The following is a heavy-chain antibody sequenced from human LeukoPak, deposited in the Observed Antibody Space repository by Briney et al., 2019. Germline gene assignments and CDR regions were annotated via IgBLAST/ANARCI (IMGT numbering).Heavy chain of an antibody. J-gene: IGHJ4*02. Sequence: PGGSLRLSCAASGFTFSNYAMSWVRQAPGKGLEWVSSISGKSTSTYYADSVKGRFTISRDNSKNTLYLQVNSLRAEDTAVYYRAKGNGYSYGRYYFDYWGQGTLVTVSS. CDR2: ISGKSTST. D-gene: IGHD5-18*01. V-gene: IGHV3-23*01. CDR1: GFTFSNYA. CDR3: AKGNGYSYGRYYFDY.